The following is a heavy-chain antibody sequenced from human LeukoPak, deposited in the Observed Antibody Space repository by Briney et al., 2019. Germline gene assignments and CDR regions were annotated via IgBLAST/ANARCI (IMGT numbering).Heavy chain of an antibody. CDR2: VYYNGSA. CDR1: GDSINYYY. CDR3: ARKGGHFDY. J-gene: IGHJ4*02. D-gene: IGHD2-15*01. V-gene: IGHV4-59*01. Sequence: SETLSLACTVSGDSINYYYWSWIRQSPGKGLEWIGYVYYNGSAKYNPSLKSRVTISVDMSKNQFSLKVSSVTAADTAIYYCARKGGHFDYWGQGTLVTVSS.